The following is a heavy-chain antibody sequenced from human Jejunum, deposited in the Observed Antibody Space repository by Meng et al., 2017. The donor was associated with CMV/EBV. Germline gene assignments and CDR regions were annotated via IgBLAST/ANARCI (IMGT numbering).Heavy chain of an antibody. CDR3: AKSGGEFLYFLYGMAMAV. Sequence: SSSAMAWLRQAPGKGLEWVSSISGSGGGTEYADSVKSRFSVSRDNSENTVYLQMDSLRGDDTAVYYCAKSGGEFLYFLYGMAMAVWGQGTTVTVSS. CDR2: ISGSGGGT. D-gene: IGHD3-10*01. CDR1: SSSA. J-gene: IGHJ6*02. V-gene: IGHV3-23*01.